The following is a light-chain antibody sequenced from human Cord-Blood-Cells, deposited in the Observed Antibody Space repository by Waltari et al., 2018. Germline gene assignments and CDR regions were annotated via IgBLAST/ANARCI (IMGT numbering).Light chain of an antibody. CDR2: DVS. Sequence: QSALTQPASVSGSPGQSITISCTGTSSDVGGYNYVSWYQQHPGKAPKLMIYDVSNRPSGVSNRFSGSTSGNPASLTISGRQAEDEADYYCSSYTSSSTLVFGTGTKVTIL. V-gene: IGLV2-14*01. CDR1: SSDVGGYNY. J-gene: IGLJ1*01. CDR3: SSYTSSSTLV.